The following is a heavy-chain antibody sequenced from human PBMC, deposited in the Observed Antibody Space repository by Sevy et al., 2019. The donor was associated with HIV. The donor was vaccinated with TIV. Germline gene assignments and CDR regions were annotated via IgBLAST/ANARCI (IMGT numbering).Heavy chain of an antibody. CDR3: GREGGTKPHDY. V-gene: IGHV3-23*01. CDR1: GFTFSKYS. D-gene: IGHD2-8*01. Sequence: GGSLRLSCAASGFTFSKYSMSWVRQPPGKGLEWVSTLSFGCGGINYVDSVKGWFTISRDNSKSSVYLQMNNLRPEDTAVYYCGREGGTKPHDYWGQGTLVTVSS. J-gene: IGHJ4*02. CDR2: LSFGCGGI.